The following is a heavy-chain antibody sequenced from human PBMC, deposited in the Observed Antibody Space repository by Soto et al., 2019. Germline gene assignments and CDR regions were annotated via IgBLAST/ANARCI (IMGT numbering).Heavy chain of an antibody. CDR2: ISNSGRTL. Sequence: QVQLVESGGGLVKPGGSLRLSCEASGFTFSDYYMSWIRQAPGKGLEWVSYISNSGRTLYYADSMKGRFTISRDNSKNSRYLQINILRSEDTALYYCARDLVAVSGGVYSSSSGGYFFDCWVQGTLVTVSS. V-gene: IGHV3-11*01. CDR3: ARDLVAVSGGVYSSSSGGYFFDC. J-gene: IGHJ4*02. D-gene: IGHD6-6*01. CDR1: GFTFSDYY.